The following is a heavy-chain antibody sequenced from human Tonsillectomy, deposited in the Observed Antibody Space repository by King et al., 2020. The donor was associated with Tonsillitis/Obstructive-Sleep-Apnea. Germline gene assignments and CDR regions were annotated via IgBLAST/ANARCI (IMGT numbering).Heavy chain of an antibody. J-gene: IGHJ6*03. Sequence: VQLVESGAEVKTPGESLRISCKGSGYSFTSYWISWVRQMLGKGLEWMGRIAPSDSYTTYSPSFQGHVTIPADKSISTAYLQGSSRKASDTAMSYCARRRVGSGYEKVSYYYYYRGVWGKGTTVTVTS. V-gene: IGHV5-10-1*01. CDR1: GYSFTSYW. CDR3: ARRRVGSGYEKVSYYYYYRGV. CDR2: IAPSDSYT. D-gene: IGHD5-12*01.